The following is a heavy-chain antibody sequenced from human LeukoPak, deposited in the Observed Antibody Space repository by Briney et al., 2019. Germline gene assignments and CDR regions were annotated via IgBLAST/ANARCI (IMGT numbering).Heavy chain of an antibody. CDR3: AREHLAVAGADY. CDR1: GFTFSSYD. D-gene: IGHD6-19*01. Sequence: GGSLRLSCAASGFTFSSYDMHWVRQATGKGLEWVSAIGTAGDTYYPGSVKGRFTISRENAKNSLYLQMNSLRAGDTAVYYCAREHLAVAGADYWGQGALVTVSS. CDR2: IGTAGDT. J-gene: IGHJ4*02. V-gene: IGHV3-13*01.